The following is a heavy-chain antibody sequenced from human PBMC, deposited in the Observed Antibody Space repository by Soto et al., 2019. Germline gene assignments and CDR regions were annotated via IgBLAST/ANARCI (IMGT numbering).Heavy chain of an antibody. V-gene: IGHV4-31*11. J-gene: IGHJ1*01. D-gene: IGHD3-16*01. CDR2: IYNSVTT. Sequence: SETLSLTCAVSGGSISSGGYYWTWIRHSPAKGLEWIGNIYNSVTTSYNPALRGRVTISVDPSKNQLSLSLNALAAADSARYYGEKGGGGVTRSEYFIHWGKGTQVTVSS. CDR1: GGSISSGGYY. CDR3: EKGGGGVTRSEYFIH.